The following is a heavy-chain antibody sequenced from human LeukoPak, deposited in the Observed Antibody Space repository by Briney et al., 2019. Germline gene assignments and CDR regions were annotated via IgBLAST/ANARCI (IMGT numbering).Heavy chain of an antibody. CDR3: VRHRHNYGQPADFDF. CDR1: GGSVSSSEYY. D-gene: IGHD5-18*01. V-gene: IGHV4-39*01. CDR2: IYYSGCT. J-gene: IGHJ4*02. Sequence: SETLSLTCIVSGGSVSSSEYYWGWIRQPPGKGLEWIGSIYYSGCTYYNPSLKSRVTISVDTSKCQFSLNLSSVTAADTAVYYCVRHRHNYGQPADFDFWGQGTLVTVSS.